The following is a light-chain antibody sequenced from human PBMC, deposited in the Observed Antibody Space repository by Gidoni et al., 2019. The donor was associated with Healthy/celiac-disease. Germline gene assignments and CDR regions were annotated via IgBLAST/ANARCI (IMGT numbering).Light chain of an antibody. CDR1: QSVSSN. V-gene: IGKV3-15*01. Sequence: EIVMTQSPATLPVSPGERATLSCRASQSVSSNLAWYQQKPGQAPRLLIYGASTRATGIPARFSGSGSGTEFTLTISSLQSEDFAVYYCRQYNNWPRTFGQGTKVEIK. CDR3: RQYNNWPRT. CDR2: GAS. J-gene: IGKJ1*01.